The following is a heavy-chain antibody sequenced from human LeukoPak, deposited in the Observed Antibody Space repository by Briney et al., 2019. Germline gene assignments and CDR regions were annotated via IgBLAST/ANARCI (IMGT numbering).Heavy chain of an antibody. D-gene: IGHD4-17*01. CDR1: GGTFSSYA. J-gene: IGHJ5*02. Sequence: SVKVSCKASGGTFSSYAISWVRQAPGQGLEWMGRIIPILGIANYAQKFQGRVTTTADKSTSTAYMELSSLRSEDTAVYYCARSTVDYGDYTKVRRNNWFDPWGQGTLVTVSS. CDR2: IIPILGIA. CDR3: ARSTVDYGDYTKVRRNNWFDP. V-gene: IGHV1-69*04.